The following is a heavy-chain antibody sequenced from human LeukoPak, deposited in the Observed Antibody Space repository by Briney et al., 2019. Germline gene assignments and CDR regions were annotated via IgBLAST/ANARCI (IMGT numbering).Heavy chain of an antibody. J-gene: IGHJ6*02. Sequence: GGSLRLSCAASGFTFSSYMSWVRQAPGKGLEWVSSISSSSSYIYYADSVKGRFTISRDNAENSLYLQMNSLRAEDTAVYYCARDKAGYGNYYYGMDVWGQGTTVTVSS. V-gene: IGHV3-21*01. CDR2: ISSSSSYI. D-gene: IGHD4-17*01. CDR1: GFTFSSY. CDR3: ARDKAGYGNYYYGMDV.